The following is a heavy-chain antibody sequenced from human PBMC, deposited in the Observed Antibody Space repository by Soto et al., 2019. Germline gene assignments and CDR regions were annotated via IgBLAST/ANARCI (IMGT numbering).Heavy chain of an antibody. CDR3: AKAGFSTGWSPSYFDY. CDR1: GFTFSSYA. V-gene: IGHV3-23*01. J-gene: IGHJ4*02. D-gene: IGHD6-19*01. CDR2: MSGTGGST. Sequence: EVQLLESGGGLVQPGRSLRLSCAASGFTFSSYAMNWVRQAPWKGLEWVSAMSGTGGSTYYADSVKGRFTISRDNSKNTLYQQMNSLRVEDTAVFYCAKAGFSTGWSPSYFDYWGQGTLVTVSS.